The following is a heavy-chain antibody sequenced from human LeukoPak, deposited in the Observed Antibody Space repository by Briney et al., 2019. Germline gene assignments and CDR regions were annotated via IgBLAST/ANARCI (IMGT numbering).Heavy chain of an antibody. Sequence: GGSLRLSCVVSGISFTNYSMTWVRQVPGKGLEWVSYINERDGSTSYAHSLKGQFTISRDSAKNSLDLQMHSLRAEDTAVYYCTGGSDKVLSGEYCYYMDVWGNGATVTVSS. CDR3: TGGSDKVLSGEYCYYMDV. D-gene: IGHD2/OR15-2a*01. J-gene: IGHJ6*03. CDR2: INERDGST. V-gene: IGHV3-23*01. CDR1: GISFTNYS.